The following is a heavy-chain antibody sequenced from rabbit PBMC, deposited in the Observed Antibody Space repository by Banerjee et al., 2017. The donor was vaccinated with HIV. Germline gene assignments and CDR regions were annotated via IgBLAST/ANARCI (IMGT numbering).Heavy chain of an antibody. CDR3: VREAGYGGYGDANL. D-gene: IGHD6-1*01. CDR1: GFPFSNKAV. CDR2: INVVTGKA. Sequence: QEQLVESGGGLVKPEGSLTLTCKASGFPFSNKAVMCWVRQAPGKGLEWIACINVVTGKAVYASWAKDRFTVSSHNAQNTLYLQLNSLTAADTATYFCVREAGYGGYGDANLWGPGTLVTVS. V-gene: IGHV1S45*01. J-gene: IGHJ4*01.